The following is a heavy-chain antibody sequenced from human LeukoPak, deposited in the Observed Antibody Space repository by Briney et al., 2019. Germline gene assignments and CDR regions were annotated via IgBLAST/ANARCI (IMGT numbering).Heavy chain of an antibody. V-gene: IGHV3-48*01. CDR2: ISSSSSTI. J-gene: IGHJ4*02. CDR3: AKDFDYYGSGSYLDY. CDR1: GFTFSSYS. D-gene: IGHD3-10*01. Sequence: GSLRLSCAASGFTFSSYSMNWVRQAPGKGLEWVSYISSSSSTIYYADSVKGRFTISRDNAKNSLYLQMNSLRAEDTAVYYCAKDFDYYGSGSYLDYWGQGTLVTVSS.